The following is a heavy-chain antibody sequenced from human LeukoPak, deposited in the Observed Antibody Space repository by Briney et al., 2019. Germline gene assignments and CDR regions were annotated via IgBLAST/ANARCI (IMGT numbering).Heavy chain of an antibody. V-gene: IGHV3-33*01. CDR1: GFTFSNYG. J-gene: IGHJ2*01. D-gene: IGHD3-16*01. CDR3: ARDGGAGWYFDL. Sequence: GGSLRLSCAASGFTFSNYGMHWVRQAPGKGLEWVAVIWYDGSNKYYADSLKGRFTISRDNSKNTLYLQMNSLRVEDTAVYYCARDGGAGWYFDLWGRGTLVTVSS. CDR2: IWYDGSNK.